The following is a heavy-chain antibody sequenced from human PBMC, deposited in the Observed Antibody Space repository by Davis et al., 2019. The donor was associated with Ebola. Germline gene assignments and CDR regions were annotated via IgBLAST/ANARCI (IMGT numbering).Heavy chain of an antibody. CDR2: ISSSSSTI. CDR1: GFTFSTYS. CDR3: ARDNSEWEPLYYYYGMDV. D-gene: IGHD1-26*01. J-gene: IGHJ6*04. Sequence: GESLKISCAASGFTFSTYSMNWVRQPPGKGLEWVSYISSSSSTIYYADSVKGRFTISRDNAKNSLYLQMNSLRAEDTAVYYCARDNSEWEPLYYYYGMDVWGKGTTVTVSS. V-gene: IGHV3-48*01.